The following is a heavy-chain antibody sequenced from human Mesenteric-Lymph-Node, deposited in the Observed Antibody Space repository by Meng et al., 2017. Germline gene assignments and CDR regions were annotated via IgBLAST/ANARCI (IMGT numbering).Heavy chain of an antibody. J-gene: IGHJ4*02. CDR3: ARDPTGGEDHQRV. CDR1: GGSISSSNW. CDR2: IYHSGIT. D-gene: IGHD1-14*01. Sequence: PQDAGPGLVNPAGTLSLTLGVSGGSISSSNWWSWVRQPPGKGLEWIGKIYHSGITIYNPSLKSRVTMSVDNSKNQFSLKLNSMTAADTAVYYCARDPTGGEDHQRVWGQGTLVTVSS. V-gene: IGHV4-4*02.